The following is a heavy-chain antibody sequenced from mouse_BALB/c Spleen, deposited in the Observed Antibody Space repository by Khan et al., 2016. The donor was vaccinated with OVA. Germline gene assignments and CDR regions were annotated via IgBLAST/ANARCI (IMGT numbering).Heavy chain of an antibody. J-gene: IGHJ1*01. D-gene: IGHD1-2*01. CDR1: GYTFTSYD. CDR3: AGHYYGRNLYCDLDV. CDR2: IFPGDDST. V-gene: IGHV1S56*01. Sequence: QVQLQQSGAELVKPGASVKLSCTASGYTFTSYDINWVRQRPEQGLEWIGWIFPGDDSTKYNEKFKGKTTLTTDKSSSTAYMQISRVTSADSAVYYGAGHYYGRNLYCDLDVWGAGTTVTVSS.